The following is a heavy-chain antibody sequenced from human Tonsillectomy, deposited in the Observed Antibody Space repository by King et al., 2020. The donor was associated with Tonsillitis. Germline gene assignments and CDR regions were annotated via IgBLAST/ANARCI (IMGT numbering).Heavy chain of an antibody. CDR1: GFTVDDYG. J-gene: IGHJ4*02. V-gene: IGHV3-9*01. CDR3: AKDRTSTNYGGRANY. Sequence: VQLVESGGGLVHPGRSLRLSCAASGFTVDDYGMHWVRQAPGKGLEWVSGISWNRGSIGYADSVKGRFTISRDNAKNSLYLERNSLRAEETALYFCAKDRTSTNYGGRANYWGQGTLVTVSS. CDR2: ISWNRGSI. D-gene: IGHD2-8*01.